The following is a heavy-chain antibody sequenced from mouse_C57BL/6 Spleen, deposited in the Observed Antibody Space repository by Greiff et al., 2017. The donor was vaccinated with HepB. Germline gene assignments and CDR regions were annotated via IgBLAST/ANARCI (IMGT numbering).Heavy chain of an antibody. CDR1: GFTFSSYA. D-gene: IGHD2-3*01. CDR2: ISSGGDYI. J-gene: IGHJ1*03. Sequence: EVMLVESGEGLVKPGGSLKLSCAASGFTFSSYAMSWVRQTPEKRLEWVAYISSGGDYIYYADTVKGRFTISRDNARNTLYLQMSSLKSEDTAMYYCTRDRDGYSDYWYFDVWGTGTTVTVSS. CDR3: TRDRDGYSDYWYFDV. V-gene: IGHV5-9-1*02.